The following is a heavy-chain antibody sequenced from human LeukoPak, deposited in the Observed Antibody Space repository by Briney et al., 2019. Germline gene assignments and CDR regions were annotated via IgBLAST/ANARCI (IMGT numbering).Heavy chain of an antibody. CDR1: GFTFDDYA. Sequence: PGGSLRLSCAASGFTFDDYAMHWVRQAPGKGLEWVSGISWNSGDIGYADSVKGRFTISRDNAKNSLYLQMNSLRAEDTALYYCARAPVTSCRGAFCYPFDYWGQGTLVTVSS. CDR3: ARAPVTSCRGAFCYPFDY. J-gene: IGHJ4*02. CDR2: ISWNSGDI. D-gene: IGHD2-15*01. V-gene: IGHV3-9*01.